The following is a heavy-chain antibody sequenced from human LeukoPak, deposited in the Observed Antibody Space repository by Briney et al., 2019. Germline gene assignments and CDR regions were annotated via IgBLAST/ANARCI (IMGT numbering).Heavy chain of an antibody. CDR3: VRVGGAFDL. D-gene: IGHD3-16*01. V-gene: IGHV3-48*01. CDR1: GFTFSSHG. CDR2: ISSSSSTI. Sequence: PGGSLRLSCAASGFTFSSHGMNWVRQAPGKGLEWISYISSSSSTIYYADSVKGRFTISRDNAKKSLYMQMNSLRAEDTAVYYCVRVGGAFDLWGQGTRVSVSS. J-gene: IGHJ3*01.